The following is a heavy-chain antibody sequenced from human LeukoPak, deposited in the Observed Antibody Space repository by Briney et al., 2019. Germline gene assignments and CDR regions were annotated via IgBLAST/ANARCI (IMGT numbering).Heavy chain of an antibody. CDR2: IYSGGGT. CDR3: ARHCDGVGCFDY. D-gene: IGHD2-21*01. Sequence: GGSLRLSCAASGFTASSNYMSWVRQAPGKGLEWVSVIYSGGGTYYADSVKGRLTVSRDNSKNTLYLQMNSLRAEDTAVYYCARHCDGVGCFDYWGQGTLVTVSS. J-gene: IGHJ4*02. CDR1: GFTASSNY. V-gene: IGHV3-66*04.